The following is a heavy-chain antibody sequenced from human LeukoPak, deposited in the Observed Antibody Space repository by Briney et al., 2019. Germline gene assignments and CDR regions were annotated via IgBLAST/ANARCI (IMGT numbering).Heavy chain of an antibody. V-gene: IGHV3-53*01. D-gene: IGHD2-15*01. CDR1: GFTFSSYA. Sequence: GGSLRLSCAASGFTFSSYAMNWVRRAPGKGLEWVSLIYSGGSTYYADSVKGRFTISRDNPKDTVYLQMNNLRAEDTAVYYCARDRHCSGGSCSGLCGQGTLVTVSS. J-gene: IGHJ4*02. CDR2: IYSGGST. CDR3: ARDRHCSGGSCSGL.